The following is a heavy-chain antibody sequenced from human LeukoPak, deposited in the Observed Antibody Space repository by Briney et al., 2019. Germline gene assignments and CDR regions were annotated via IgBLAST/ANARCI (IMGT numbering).Heavy chain of an antibody. J-gene: IGHJ3*02. Sequence: GGSLRLSCAASGFTFSSYAMSWVRQAPGKGLEWVGRIKSKTDGGTTDYAAPVKGRFTISRDDSKNTLYLQMNSLKTEDTAVYYCTTRYRGGDCRDAFDIWGQGTMVTVSS. V-gene: IGHV3-15*01. CDR1: GFTFSSYA. D-gene: IGHD2-21*02. CDR3: TTRYRGGDCRDAFDI. CDR2: IKSKTDGGTT.